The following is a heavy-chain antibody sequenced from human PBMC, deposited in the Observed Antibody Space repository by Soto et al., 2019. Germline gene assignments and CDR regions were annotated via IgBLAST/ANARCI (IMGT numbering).Heavy chain of an antibody. Sequence: QVQLVESGGGVVQPGRSLRLSCAASGFTFSSYGMHWVRQAPGKGLEWVAVIWYDGSNKYYADSVKGRFTISRDNSKNTLYLQMNSLRAEDTAVYYCARGCYGDYYECVPFDYWGQGTLVTVSS. CDR3: ARGCYGDYYECVPFDY. J-gene: IGHJ4*02. CDR1: GFTFSSYG. D-gene: IGHD4-17*01. V-gene: IGHV3-33*01. CDR2: IWYDGSNK.